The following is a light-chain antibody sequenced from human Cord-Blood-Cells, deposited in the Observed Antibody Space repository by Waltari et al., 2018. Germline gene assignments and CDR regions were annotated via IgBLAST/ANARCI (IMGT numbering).Light chain of an antibody. CDR3: SSYTSSSTYV. Sequence: QSALTQPASVSGSPGQSLTISCPGTSSDVGGCTYVPWYQQHPGKAPKLMIYDVSNRPSGVSNRFSGSKSGNTASLTISGLQAEDEADYYCSSYTSSSTYVFGTGTKVTVL. CDR2: DVS. V-gene: IGLV2-14*01. CDR1: SSDVGGCTY. J-gene: IGLJ1*01.